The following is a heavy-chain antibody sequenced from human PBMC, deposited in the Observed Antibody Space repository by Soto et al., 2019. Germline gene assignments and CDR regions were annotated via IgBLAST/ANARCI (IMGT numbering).Heavy chain of an antibody. V-gene: IGHV3-23*01. D-gene: IGHD1-26*01. CDR2: ISGSGSRT. Sequence: LRLSCAASGFPFTKYAMSWVRQAPGKGLEWVSAISGSGSRTYYADSVKGRLTTSRDNSKNTVYLQMNSLRAEDTAVYYCAERGNYWGQGTLVTVSS. CDR1: GFPFTKYA. J-gene: IGHJ4*02. CDR3: AERGNY.